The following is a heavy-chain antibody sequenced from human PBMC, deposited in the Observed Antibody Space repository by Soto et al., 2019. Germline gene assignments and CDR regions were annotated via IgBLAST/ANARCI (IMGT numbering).Heavy chain of an antibody. CDR3: ARGGSTGWFYFDF. D-gene: IGHD6-19*01. J-gene: IGHJ4*02. Sequence: PGGSLRLSCAASGFTFKSYAMNWVRQAPGKGLEWVASTPGSGGSSYYADSVKGRFTISRDNSKNTLYLDLNSLKAEDTAMYYCARGGSTGWFYFDFWGQGTQVNVSS. CDR1: GFTFKSYA. CDR2: TPGSGGSS. V-gene: IGHV3-23*01.